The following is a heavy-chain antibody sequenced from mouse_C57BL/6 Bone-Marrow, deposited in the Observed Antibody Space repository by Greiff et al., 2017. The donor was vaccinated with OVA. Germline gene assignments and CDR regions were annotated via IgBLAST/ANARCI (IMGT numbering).Heavy chain of an antibody. V-gene: IGHV1-50*01. CDR1: GYTFTSYW. Sequence: QVQLQQPGAELVKPGASVKLSCKASGYTFTSYWMQWVKQRPGQGLEWIGEIDPSDSYTNYNQKFKGKATLTVDTSSSTAYMQLSSLTSEDSAVYYCGLREKYAMDYWGQGTSVTVSS. D-gene: IGHD3-2*02. CDR3: GLREKYAMDY. J-gene: IGHJ4*01. CDR2: IDPSDSYT.